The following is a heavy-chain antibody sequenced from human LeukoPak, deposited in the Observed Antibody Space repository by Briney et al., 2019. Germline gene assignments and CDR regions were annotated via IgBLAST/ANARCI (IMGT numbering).Heavy chain of an antibody. D-gene: IGHD4-11*01. CDR1: GYSFATYW. J-gene: IGHJ6*02. V-gene: IGHV5-51*01. CDR2: IYPVDSAT. Sequence: GESLKISCKGSGYSFATYWIGWVRQMPGKGLEWMGLIYPVDSATRYSPSFQGQVTISADKSISTAYLQWSSLKASDTAMYYCARDYSDYVGAMDVWGQGTTVTVSS. CDR3: ARDYSDYVGAMDV.